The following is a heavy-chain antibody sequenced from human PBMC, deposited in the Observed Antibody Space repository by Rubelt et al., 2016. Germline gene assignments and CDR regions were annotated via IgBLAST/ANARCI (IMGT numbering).Heavy chain of an antibody. V-gene: IGHV1-69*06. CDR2: IIPIFGTA. Sequence: GLEWMGGIIPIFGTANYAQKFQGRVTMTEDTSTDTAYMELSSLRSEDTAVYYCATIYCSGGSCHSYYGMDVWGQGTTVTVSS. D-gene: IGHD2-15*01. J-gene: IGHJ6*02. CDR3: ATIYCSGGSCHSYYGMDV.